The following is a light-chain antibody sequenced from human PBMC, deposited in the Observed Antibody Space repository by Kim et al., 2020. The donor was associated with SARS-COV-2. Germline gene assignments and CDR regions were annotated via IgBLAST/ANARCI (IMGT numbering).Light chain of an antibody. CDR2: DAS. CDR3: HQRSNWPLT. V-gene: IGKV3-11*01. Sequence: LSPGERAPLSCRASQSVSSYLVWYQQKPGQAPRLLIYDASNRATGIPARFSGSGSGTDFTLTISSLEPEDFAVYYCHQRSNWPLTFGGGTKVDIK. CDR1: QSVSSY. J-gene: IGKJ4*01.